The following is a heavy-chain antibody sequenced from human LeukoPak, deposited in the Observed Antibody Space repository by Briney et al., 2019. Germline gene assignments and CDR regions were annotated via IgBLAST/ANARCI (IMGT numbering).Heavy chain of an antibody. Sequence: GESLKISCKASGYNFPTYWIAWVRQMPGKGLEWMGIIYPADSDTRYSPSFQGQVTISADRSTNTAYLQWTSLKASDSATYYCARHSNRRADGDLLPSDYWGQGTLVIASS. D-gene: IGHD4-17*01. CDR3: ARHSNRRADGDLLPSDY. CDR1: GYNFPTYW. J-gene: IGHJ4*02. CDR2: IYPADSDT. V-gene: IGHV5-51*01.